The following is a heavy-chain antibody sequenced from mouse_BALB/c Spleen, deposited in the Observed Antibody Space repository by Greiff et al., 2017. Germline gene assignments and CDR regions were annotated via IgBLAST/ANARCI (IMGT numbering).Heavy chain of an antibody. CDR3: ARGLLWLRRDGDYYAMDY. V-gene: IGHV1-9*01. J-gene: IGHJ4*01. D-gene: IGHD2-2*01. CDR2: ILPGSGST. CDR1: GYTFSSYW. Sequence: QVQLKESGAELMKPGASVKISCKATGYTFSSYWIEWVKQRPGHGLEWIGEILPGSGSTNYNEKFKGKATFTADTSSNTAYMQLSSLTSEDSAVYYCARGLLWLRRDGDYYAMDYWGQGTSVTVSS.